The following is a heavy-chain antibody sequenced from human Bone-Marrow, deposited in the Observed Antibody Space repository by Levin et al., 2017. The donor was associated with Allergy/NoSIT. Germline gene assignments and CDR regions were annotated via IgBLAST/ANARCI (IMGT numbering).Heavy chain of an antibody. CDR2: IYSGDRT. V-gene: IGHV3-66*01. CDR3: ARGPRIGNARGWFDP. Sequence: GGSLRLSCEVSGFIVNDYYMKWVRQAPGKGPECVSVIYSGDRTFYSDSVKGRFTISRENSNNTLYLQMNSLKVEDSAIYYCARGPRIGNARGWFDPWGHGTLVTVTS. J-gene: IGHJ5*02. CDR1: GFIVNDYY. D-gene: IGHD3-10*01.